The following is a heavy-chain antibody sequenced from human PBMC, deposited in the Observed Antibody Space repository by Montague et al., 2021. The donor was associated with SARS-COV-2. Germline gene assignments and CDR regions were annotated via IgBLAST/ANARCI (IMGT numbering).Heavy chain of an antibody. CDR1: GGSISSSSYY. V-gene: IGHV4-39*01. J-gene: IGHJ3*02. CDR2: IYYSGST. Sequence: SETLSLTSTVSGGSISSSSYYWGWIRQPPGKGLEWIGSIYYSGSTYYNPSLKSRVTISVDTSKNQFSLKLSSVTAADTAVYYCARHSGRDTIFGVVIIPDAFDIWGQGTMVTVSS. D-gene: IGHD3-3*01. CDR3: ARHSGRDTIFGVVIIPDAFDI.